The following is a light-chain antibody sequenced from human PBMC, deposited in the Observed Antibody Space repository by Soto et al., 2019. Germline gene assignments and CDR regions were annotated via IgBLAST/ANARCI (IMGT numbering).Light chain of an antibody. CDR3: QQYNNWPLT. CDR1: QSVSSN. CDR2: GAS. Sequence: DIVMTQSPATLSVSPGERATLSCRASQSVSSNLAWYQQKPGKAPRLLIYGASTRATGIPARFSGSGSGTDFTLTISSLQSEDFAVYYCQQYNNWPLTFGGGTKVEIK. V-gene: IGKV3-15*01. J-gene: IGKJ4*01.